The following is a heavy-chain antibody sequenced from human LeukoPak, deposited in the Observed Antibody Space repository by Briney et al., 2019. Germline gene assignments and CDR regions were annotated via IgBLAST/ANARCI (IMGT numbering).Heavy chain of an antibody. V-gene: IGHV3-66*04. CDR1: GFTVSSNY. CDR2: IYSGGST. Sequence: PGGSLRLSCAASGFTVSSNYMSWVRQAPGKGLEWVSVIYSGGSTYYADSVKGRFTISRDNSKNTLYLQMNSLRAEDTAVYYCARHRHPDYSLGYYYYGMDVWGQGTTVTVSS. D-gene: IGHD4-11*01. CDR3: ARHRHPDYSLGYYYYGMDV. J-gene: IGHJ6*02.